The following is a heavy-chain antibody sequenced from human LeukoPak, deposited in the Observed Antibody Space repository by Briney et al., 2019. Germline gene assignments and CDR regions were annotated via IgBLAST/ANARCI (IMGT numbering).Heavy chain of an antibody. J-gene: IGHJ6*03. CDR2: IYISGST. CDR1: GASISSYY. D-gene: IGHD6-19*01. V-gene: IGHV4-4*07. CDR3: ARDLAVAEDYYYYMDV. Sequence: SETLSITCTVSGASISSYYWSWIRQPAGKGLEWIGRIYISGSTNYNPSLKSRVTMSVDTSKNQFSLKLSSVTAADTAVYYCARDLAVAEDYYYYMDVWGKGTTVTVSS.